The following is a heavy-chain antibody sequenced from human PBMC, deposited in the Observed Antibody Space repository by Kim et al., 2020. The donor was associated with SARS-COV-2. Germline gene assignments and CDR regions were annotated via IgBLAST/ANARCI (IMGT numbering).Heavy chain of an antibody. Sequence: KGRFTISRDNSKNTLYLQMNSLRAEDTAVYYCARGTSYYYDSSGYYDFDYWGQGTLVTVSS. CDR3: ARGTSYYYDSSGYYDFDY. D-gene: IGHD3-22*01. J-gene: IGHJ4*02. V-gene: IGHV3-30*07.